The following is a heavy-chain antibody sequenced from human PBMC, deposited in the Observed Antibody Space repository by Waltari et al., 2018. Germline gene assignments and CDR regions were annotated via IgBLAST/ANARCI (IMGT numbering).Heavy chain of an antibody. CDR1: DFTFAYYW. D-gene: IGHD3-3*01. CDR2: IKEDGSEK. Sequence: EVQLVESGGGLVKPGGSLRLSWAASDFTFAYYWVTWVRQAPGKWLEWVANIKEDGSEKYYVDSVKGRFTISRDNAKNSLYLQMSSLRVEDTAVYYCATQSWSNFEYWGQGTLVTVSS. J-gene: IGHJ4*02. V-gene: IGHV3-7*01. CDR3: ATQSWSNFEY.